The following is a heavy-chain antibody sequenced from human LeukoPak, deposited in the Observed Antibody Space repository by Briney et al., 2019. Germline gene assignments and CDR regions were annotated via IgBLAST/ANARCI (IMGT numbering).Heavy chain of an antibody. Sequence: GGSLRLSCAASGFTFSSYAMHWVRQAPGKGLEWVAFIRYDGSNKYYADSVKGRFTISRDNSKNTLYLQMNSLRAEDTAVYYCARGGGYCGGDCYGIDYWGQGTLVTVSS. J-gene: IGHJ4*02. CDR2: IRYDGSNK. CDR1: GFTFSSYA. V-gene: IGHV3-30*02. D-gene: IGHD2-21*01. CDR3: ARGGGYCGGDCYGIDY.